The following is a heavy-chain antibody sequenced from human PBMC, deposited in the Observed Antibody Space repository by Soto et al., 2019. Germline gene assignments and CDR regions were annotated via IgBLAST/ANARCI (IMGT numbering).Heavy chain of an antibody. CDR3: ARADRQYCNVSTCYIFDY. D-gene: IGHD2-15*01. V-gene: IGHV4-39*07. J-gene: IGHJ4*02. CDR2: IYYSGNT. CDR1: GGSVSSIDYY. Sequence: SETLSLTCSVSGGSVSSIDYYWGWIRQPPGKGLEWIGSIYYSGNTYYNPSLKSRVAFSVDTSRNQFSLKLSSVTAADTAVYYGARADRQYCNVSTCYIFDYWGQGTQVTVSS.